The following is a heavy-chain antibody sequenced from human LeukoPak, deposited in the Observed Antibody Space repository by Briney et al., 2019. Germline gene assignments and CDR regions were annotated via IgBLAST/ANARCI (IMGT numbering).Heavy chain of an antibody. J-gene: IGHJ4*03. Sequence: SQTLSLTCTVSGGAVSSGVYSWSWIRQPPGKGLEWIGYIYHSETTYYNPSLQSRVTISVNRSKNQFSLKLTSVTAADTAVYYCARSRTAYYRYFDSWGQGTLVTVSS. CDR2: IYHSETT. CDR3: ARSRTAYYRYFDS. D-gene: IGHD3-22*01. V-gene: IGHV4-30-2*01. CDR1: GGAVSSGVYS.